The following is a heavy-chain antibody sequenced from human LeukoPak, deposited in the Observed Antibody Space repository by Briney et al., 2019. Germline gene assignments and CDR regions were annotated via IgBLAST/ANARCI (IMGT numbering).Heavy chain of an antibody. CDR1: GFTFSSYW. D-gene: IGHD3-10*01. J-gene: IGHJ4*02. Sequence: GGSLRLSCAASGFTFSSYWMHWVRRAPGKGLVWVSRINSDGSGTSYADSVKGRFTISRDNAKNTLYLQMNSLRAEDTAVYYCAREKGILELIYWGQGTLVTVSS. V-gene: IGHV3-74*01. CDR2: INSDGSGT. CDR3: AREKGILELIY.